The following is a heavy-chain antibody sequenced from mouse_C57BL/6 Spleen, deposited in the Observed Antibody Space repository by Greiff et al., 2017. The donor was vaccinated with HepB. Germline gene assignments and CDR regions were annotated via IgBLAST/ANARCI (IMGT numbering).Heavy chain of an antibody. J-gene: IGHJ4*01. CDR3: ASSSSDYYAMDY. D-gene: IGHD1-1*01. CDR1: GYAFTNYL. CDR2: INPGSGGT. V-gene: IGHV1-54*01. Sequence: VKLQQSGAELVRPGTSVKVSCKASGYAFTNYLIEWVKQRPGQGLEWIGVINPGSGGTNYNEKFKGKATLTADKSSSTAYMQLSSLTSEDSAVYFCASSSSDYYAMDYWGQGTSVTVSS.